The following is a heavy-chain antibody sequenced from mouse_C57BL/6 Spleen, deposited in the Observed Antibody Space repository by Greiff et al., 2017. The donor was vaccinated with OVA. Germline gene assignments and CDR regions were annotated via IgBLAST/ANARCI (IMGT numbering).Heavy chain of an antibody. J-gene: IGHJ2*01. CDR1: GFTFSDYG. D-gene: IGHD2-2*01. Sequence: EVKLMESGGGLVKPGGSLKLSCAASGFTFSDYGMHWVRQAPEKGLEWVAYISSGSSTIYYADTVKGRFTISRDNAKNTLFLQMTSLRSEDTAMYYCARGGYDKGYYFDYWGQGTTLTVSS. CDR3: ARGGYDKGYYFDY. V-gene: IGHV5-17*01. CDR2: ISSGSSTI.